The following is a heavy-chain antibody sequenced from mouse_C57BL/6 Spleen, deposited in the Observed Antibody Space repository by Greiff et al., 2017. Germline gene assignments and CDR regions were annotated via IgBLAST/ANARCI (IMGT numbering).Heavy chain of an antibody. CDR2: INPSNGGT. Sequence: VQLQQPGTELVKPGASVKLSCKASGYTFTSYWMHWVKQRPGQGLEWIGNINPSNGGTNYNEKFKSKATLTVDKSSSTAYMQLSSLTSEDSAVYYCARGGAVVATYYYAMDYWGQGTSVTVSS. J-gene: IGHJ4*01. D-gene: IGHD1-1*01. V-gene: IGHV1-53*01. CDR3: ARGGAVVATYYYAMDY. CDR1: GYTFTSYW.